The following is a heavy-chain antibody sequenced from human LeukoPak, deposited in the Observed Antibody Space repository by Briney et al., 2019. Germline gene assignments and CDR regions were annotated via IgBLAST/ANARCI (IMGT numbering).Heavy chain of an antibody. CDR3: ARGDLGRGGYSSNWLDY. V-gene: IGHV4-61*02. Sequence: TPSETLSLTCTVSGDSINSGYYYWSWIRQPAGKGLEWIGRMYTSGSTNYNPSLKSRVTISVDTSKNQFSLKLNSVTAADTAVYYCARGDLGRGGYSSNWLDYWGQGTLVTVSS. D-gene: IGHD6-13*01. J-gene: IGHJ5*01. CDR1: GDSINSGYYY. CDR2: MYTSGST.